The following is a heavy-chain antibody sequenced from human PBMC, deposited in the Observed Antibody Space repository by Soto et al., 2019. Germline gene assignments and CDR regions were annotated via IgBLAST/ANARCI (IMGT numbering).Heavy chain of an antibody. V-gene: IGHV3-66*01. CDR3: ARGGPSGYSSEYFDY. J-gene: IGHJ4*02. Sequence: PGGSLRLSCAASGFTVSSNYMSWVRQAPGKGLEWVSVIYSGGSTYYADSVKGRFTISRDNSKNTLYLQMNSLRAEDTAVYYCARGGPSGYSSEYFDYWGQGTLVTVSS. CDR1: GFTVSSNY. CDR2: IYSGGST. D-gene: IGHD3-22*01.